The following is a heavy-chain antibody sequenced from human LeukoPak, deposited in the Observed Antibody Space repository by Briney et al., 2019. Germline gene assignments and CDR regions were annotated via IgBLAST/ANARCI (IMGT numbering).Heavy chain of an antibody. CDR3: ARGGGSYYGHWFDP. D-gene: IGHD1-26*01. J-gene: IGHJ5*02. Sequence: ASVKVSCKASGYTFTGYYMHWVRQAPGQGLEWMGWINPNSGGTNYAQKFQGRVTMTRDTSISTAYMELSRPRSDDTAVYYCARGGGSYYGHWFDPWGQGTLVTVSS. CDR2: INPNSGGT. CDR1: GYTFTGYY. V-gene: IGHV1-2*02.